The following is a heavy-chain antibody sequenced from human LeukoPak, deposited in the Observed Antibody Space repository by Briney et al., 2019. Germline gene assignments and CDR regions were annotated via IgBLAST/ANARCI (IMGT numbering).Heavy chain of an antibody. J-gene: IGHJ5*02. V-gene: IGHV4-39*07. D-gene: IGHD6-13*01. CDR3: ARGVYRAAAGIYFPFGWFDP. CDR2: INHSGST. CDR1: GGSISSSSYY. Sequence: PSETLSLTCTVSGGSISSSSYYWSWIRQPPGKGLEWIGEINHSGSTNYNPSLKSRVTISVHTSKNQFSLKLSSVTAADTAVYYCARGVYRAAAGIYFPFGWFDPWGQGTLVTVSS.